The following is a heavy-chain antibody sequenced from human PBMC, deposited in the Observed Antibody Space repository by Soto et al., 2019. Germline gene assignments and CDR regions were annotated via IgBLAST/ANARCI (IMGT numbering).Heavy chain of an antibody. Sequence: EVPLVESGGGLVKPGGSLRLSCAASGFTFSSYSMNWVRRAPGKGLEWVSSISSSSSYIYYADSMKGRFTISRDNAKNSLYLQMNSLRAEDTAVYYCARDWSGYCSGGSCYSGAFDIWGQGTMVTVSS. V-gene: IGHV3-21*01. D-gene: IGHD2-15*01. CDR3: ARDWSGYCSGGSCYSGAFDI. CDR1: GFTFSSYS. CDR2: ISSSSSYI. J-gene: IGHJ3*02.